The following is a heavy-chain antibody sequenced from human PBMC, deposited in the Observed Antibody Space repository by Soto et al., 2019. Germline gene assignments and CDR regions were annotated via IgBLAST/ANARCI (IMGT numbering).Heavy chain of an antibody. D-gene: IGHD6-13*01. CDR3: ARPYSSSWSPFDY. CDR1: GGSFSGYY. Sequence: QVQLQQWGAGLLKPSETLSLTCAVYGGSFSGYYWSWIRQPPGKGLEWIGEINQSGGTNYSPSLKSRVTISVDTSKNQFSLKLSSVTAADTAVYYCARPYSSSWSPFDYWGQGTLVTVSS. J-gene: IGHJ4*02. CDR2: INQSGGT. V-gene: IGHV4-34*01.